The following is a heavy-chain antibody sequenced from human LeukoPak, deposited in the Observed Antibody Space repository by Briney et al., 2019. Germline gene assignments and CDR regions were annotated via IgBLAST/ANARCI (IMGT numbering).Heavy chain of an antibody. CDR3: AREYRLRGYSYGAYYFDY. CDR2: IGYDGNNK. D-gene: IGHD5-18*01. CDR1: RFTFSRYG. J-gene: IGHJ4*02. V-gene: IGHV3-30*02. Sequence: GGSLRLSCAASRFTFSRYGMHWVRQAPGKGLEWVAFIGYDGNNKYYVDSVKGRFTISRDNSKNTMYLQMNSLRAEDTAVYYCAREYRLRGYSYGAYYFDYWGQGTLVTVSS.